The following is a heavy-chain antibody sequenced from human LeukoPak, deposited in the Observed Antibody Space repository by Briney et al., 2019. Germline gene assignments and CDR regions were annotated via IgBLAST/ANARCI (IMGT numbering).Heavy chain of an antibody. J-gene: IGHJ5*02. CDR3: ARDSPAEYCSSTSCGNNWFDP. D-gene: IGHD2-2*01. CDR1: GYTFTSYA. CDR2: INTNTGNP. V-gene: IGHV7-4-1*02. Sequence: ASVKVSCKASGYTFTSYAMNWVRQAPGQGLEWMGWINTNTGNPTYAQGFTGRFVFSLDTSVSTAYLQISSLKAEDTAVYYCARDSPAEYCSSTSCGNNWFDPWGQGTLVTVSS.